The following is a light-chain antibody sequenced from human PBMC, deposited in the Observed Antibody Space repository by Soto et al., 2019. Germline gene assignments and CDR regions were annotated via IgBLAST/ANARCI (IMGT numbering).Light chain of an antibody. CDR1: SSDVGGYNY. V-gene: IGLV2-14*01. Sequence: QSALTQPASVSGSPGQSITISCTGTSSDVGGYNYVSWYQQHPGRAPKLMIYDVSIRPSGVSNRFSGSKSGNTASLTISGLQAEDEADYYCSSYTSSSTDVLGTVTKLTVL. CDR2: DVS. CDR3: SSYTSSSTDV. J-gene: IGLJ1*01.